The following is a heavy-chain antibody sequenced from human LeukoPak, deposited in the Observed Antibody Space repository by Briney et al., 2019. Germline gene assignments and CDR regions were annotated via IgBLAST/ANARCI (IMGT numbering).Heavy chain of an antibody. J-gene: IGHJ4*02. V-gene: IGHV4-39*01. CDR2: IYYSGST. D-gene: IGHD3-10*01. CDR1: GGSISSSTYY. CDR3: ARHRLGSGSSFFDY. Sequence: SETLSLTCTVSGGSISSSTYYWGWIRQPPGKGLEWIGSIYYSGSTYYNPSLKSRVTISVDTSKNQFSLKLSSVTAADTAVYCCARHRLGSGSSFFDYWGQGTLVTVSS.